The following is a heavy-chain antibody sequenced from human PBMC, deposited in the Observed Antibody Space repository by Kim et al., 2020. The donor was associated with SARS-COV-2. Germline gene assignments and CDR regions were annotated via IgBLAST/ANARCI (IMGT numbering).Heavy chain of an antibody. V-gene: IGHV3-13*01. CDR1: GFTFSSYD. J-gene: IGHJ6*03. D-gene: IGHD2-2*02. CDR3: ARADQLLYGYCYYYYMDV. Sequence: GGSLRLSCAASGFTFSSYDMHWVRQATGKGLEWVSAIGTAGDTYYPGSVKGRFTISRENAKNSLYLQMNSLRAGDTAVYYCARADQLLYGYCYYYYMDVWGKGTTVTVSS. CDR2: IGTAGDT.